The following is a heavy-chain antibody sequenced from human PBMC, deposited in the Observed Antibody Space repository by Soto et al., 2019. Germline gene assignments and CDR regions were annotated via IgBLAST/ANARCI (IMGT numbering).Heavy chain of an antibody. J-gene: IGHJ4*02. Sequence: QVQLVQSGAEVKTPGSSLKVSCTVSGSRFSNYVISWVRQAPGHGLEWLGRIIPIFNSTQYAQKFQGRVTITADKSTNTASVELSSLRSDDTAVYYCAREGRGKKAGYNGLVSLGYWGQGTLVTVSS. CDR3: AREGRGKKAGYNGLVSLGY. D-gene: IGHD2-2*02. V-gene: IGHV1-69*06. CDR1: GSRFSNYV. CDR2: IIPIFNST.